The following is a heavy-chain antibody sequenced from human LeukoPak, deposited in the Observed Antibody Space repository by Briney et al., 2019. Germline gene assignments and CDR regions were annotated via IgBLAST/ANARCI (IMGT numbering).Heavy chain of an antibody. Sequence: GGPLRLSCAASGFTFSRYSMNWVRQAPGKGLEWVSYISSSSSPIYYADSVKGRFTISRDNAKNSLYLQMDSLRDEDTAVYYCARGYDYFDYWGQGTLVTVSS. J-gene: IGHJ4*02. CDR3: ARGYDYFDY. D-gene: IGHD3-16*01. V-gene: IGHV3-48*02. CDR2: ISSSSSPI. CDR1: GFTFSRYS.